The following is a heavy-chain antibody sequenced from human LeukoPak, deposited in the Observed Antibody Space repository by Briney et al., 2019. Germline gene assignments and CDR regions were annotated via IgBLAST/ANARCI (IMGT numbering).Heavy chain of an antibody. CDR3: ARESGYADYPYFDY. Sequence: ASVKVSCKASGYTFTGYYMHWVRQAPGQGLEWMGWINPNSGGTNYAQKFQGRVTMTRDTSISTAYMELSRLRSDDTAVYYCARESGYADYPYFDYWGQGTLVTVSS. CDR2: INPNSGGT. D-gene: IGHD4-17*01. CDR1: GYTFTGYY. V-gene: IGHV1-2*02. J-gene: IGHJ4*02.